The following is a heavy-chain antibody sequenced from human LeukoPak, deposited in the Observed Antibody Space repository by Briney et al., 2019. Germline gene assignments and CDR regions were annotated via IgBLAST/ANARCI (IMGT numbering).Heavy chain of an antibody. CDR3: ARCSGSGYYPYYYYYMDV. CDR1: GGSFSGYY. CDR2: INHSGST. Sequence: PSETPSLTCAVYGGSFSGYYWSWIRQPPGKGLEWIGEINHSGSTNYNPSLKSRVTISVDTSKNQFSLKLSSVTAADTAVYYCARCSGSGYYPYYYYYMDVWGKGTTVTVSS. D-gene: IGHD3-22*01. V-gene: IGHV4-34*01. J-gene: IGHJ6*03.